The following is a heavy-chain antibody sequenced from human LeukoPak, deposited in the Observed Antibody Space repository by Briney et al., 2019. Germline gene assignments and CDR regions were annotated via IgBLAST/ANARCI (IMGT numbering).Heavy chain of an antibody. CDR2: MDSSGST. CDR1: GGSMSSYY. Sequence: PSETLSLTCTVSGGSMSSYYWSWIRQPPGRGLEWIGYMDSSGSTNYNPSLKNRVIISVDRSKSQSSLKLSSVTAADTAVYYCARHGGSYSFDYWGQGTLVTVSS. CDR3: ARHGGSYSFDY. D-gene: IGHD1-26*01. J-gene: IGHJ4*02. V-gene: IGHV4-59*08.